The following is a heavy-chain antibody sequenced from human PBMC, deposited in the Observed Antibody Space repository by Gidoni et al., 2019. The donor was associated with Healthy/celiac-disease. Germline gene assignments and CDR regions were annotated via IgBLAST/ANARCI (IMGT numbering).Heavy chain of an antibody. CDR1: GGSFSGYY. Sequence: QVQLQQWGAGLLKPSETLSLTCAVYGGSFSGYYWSWIRQPPGKGLEWIGEINHSGSTNYNPSLKSRVTISVDTSKNQFSLKLSSVTAADTAVYYCARGKRYNWNPRNDAFDIWGQGTMVTVSS. CDR3: ARGKRYNWNPRNDAFDI. V-gene: IGHV4-34*01. CDR2: INHSGST. D-gene: IGHD1-20*01. J-gene: IGHJ3*02.